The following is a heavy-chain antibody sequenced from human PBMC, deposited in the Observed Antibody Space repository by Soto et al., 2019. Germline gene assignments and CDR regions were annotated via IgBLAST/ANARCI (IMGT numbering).Heavy chain of an antibody. D-gene: IGHD3-9*01. J-gene: IGHJ3*02. CDR3: ARAGLRYFDCLSFGASAFDI. Sequence: SETLSLTCTVSGGSISSYYWSCIRQPPGRGLEWIGYIYYSGSTSYNPSLKSRVTISVDTSKNQFSLKLSSVTAADTAVYYCARAGLRYFDCLSFGASAFDIWGQGTMATVSS. CDR2: IYYSGST. CDR1: GGSISSYY. V-gene: IGHV4-59*01.